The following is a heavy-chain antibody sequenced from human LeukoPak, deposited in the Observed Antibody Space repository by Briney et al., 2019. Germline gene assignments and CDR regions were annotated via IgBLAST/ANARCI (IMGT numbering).Heavy chain of an antibody. CDR1: GGSFSGYY. J-gene: IGHJ6*02. D-gene: IGHD5-18*01. CDR3: ARVDGYSYGYYYYGMDV. Sequence: PSETLSLTCAVYGGSFSGYYWSWIRQPPGKGLEWIGEINHSGSTNYNPSLKSRVTISVDTSKNQFSLKLSSVTAADTAVYYCARVDGYSYGYYYYGMDVWGQGTTVTVSS. V-gene: IGHV4-34*01. CDR2: INHSGST.